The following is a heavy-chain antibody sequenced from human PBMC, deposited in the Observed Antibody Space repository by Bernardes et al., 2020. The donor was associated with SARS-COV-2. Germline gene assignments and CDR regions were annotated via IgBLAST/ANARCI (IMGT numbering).Heavy chain of an antibody. CDR3: ARDPNTDMAHNYGMDV. J-gene: IGHJ6*02. D-gene: IGHD5-18*01. CDR1: GGSMNDNH. CDR2: IYYNGNT. Sequence: SETLSLTCTVSGGSMNDNHWSWIRQPPGKGLEWIGSIYYNGNTKYNPSLKSRVTISLDTSKNQFSLKLRSVTAADTAVYYCARDPNTDMAHNYGMDVWGQGTTVTVSS. V-gene: IGHV4-59*01.